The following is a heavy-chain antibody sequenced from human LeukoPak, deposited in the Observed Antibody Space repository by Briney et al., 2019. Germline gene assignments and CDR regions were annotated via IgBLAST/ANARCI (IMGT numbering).Heavy chain of an antibody. CDR2: IYYSGST. CDR3: ARVMASFNSRWDY. Sequence: SETLSLTCTVSSGSISSYYWSWIRQPPGKGLEWIGYIYYSGSTNYNPSLKSRVTISVDTSKNQFSLKLSSVTAADTAVYYCARVMASFNSRWDYWGQGTLVTVSS. J-gene: IGHJ4*02. CDR1: SGSISSYY. V-gene: IGHV4-59*01. D-gene: IGHD5-24*01.